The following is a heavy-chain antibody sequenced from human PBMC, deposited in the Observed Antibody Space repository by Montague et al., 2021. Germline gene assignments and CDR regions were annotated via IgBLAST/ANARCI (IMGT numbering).Heavy chain of an antibody. J-gene: IGHJ4*02. CDR3: YRSNGWVTDF. CDR2: IKADGSAT. CDR1: GFTFSTYW. V-gene: IGHV3-7*05. Sequence: FLRLSCAASGFTFSTYWMGWVRQAPGEGLEWVANIKADGSATYYGDSVKGRFTISRDNAQNSLCLQMNSLRAEDTAVYYCYRSNGWVTDFWGQGTLVTVSS. D-gene: IGHD6-19*01.